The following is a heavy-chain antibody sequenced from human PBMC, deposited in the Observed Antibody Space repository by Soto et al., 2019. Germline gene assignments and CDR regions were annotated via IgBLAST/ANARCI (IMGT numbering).Heavy chain of an antibody. CDR1: GGSISSYY. CDR3: ARDSLVYFRHRGDDNWFDP. J-gene: IGHJ5*02. Sequence: SETLSLTCTVSGGSISSYYWSWIRQPPGKGLEWIGYIYYSGSTNYNPSLKSRVTISVDTSKNQFSLKLSSVTAADTAVYYCARDSLVYFRHRGDDNWFDPWGQGTLVTVSS. V-gene: IGHV4-59*01. CDR2: IYYSGST. D-gene: IGHD3-10*01.